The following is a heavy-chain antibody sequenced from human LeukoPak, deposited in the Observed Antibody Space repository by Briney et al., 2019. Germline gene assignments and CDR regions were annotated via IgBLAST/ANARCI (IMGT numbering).Heavy chain of an antibody. CDR2: TYYRSKWYN. CDR3: ARDDIAAAGTTWSGRRLQH. V-gene: IGHV6-1*01. D-gene: IGHD6-13*01. CDR1: GDSVSSNSAA. Sequence: SQTLSLTCAISGDSVSSNSAAWNWIRQSPSRGLEWLGRTYYRSKWYNDYAVSVKSRITINPDTSKNQFSLQLYSVTPEDTAVYYCARDDIAAAGTTWSGRRLQHWGQGTLVTVSS. J-gene: IGHJ1*01.